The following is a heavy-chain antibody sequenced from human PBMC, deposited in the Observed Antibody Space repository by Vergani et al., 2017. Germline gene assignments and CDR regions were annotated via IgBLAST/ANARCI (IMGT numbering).Heavy chain of an antibody. V-gene: IGHV3-11*05. CDR3: TSTQDSWGGNINAFDI. D-gene: IGHD6-13*01. Sequence: QVQLVESGGGLVKPGGSLRLSCAASGFTFSDYYMSWIRQAPGKGLEWVSYISSSSSYTNYADTVKGRFTISRDNAKNSLDLQMHSLRAEDTAVYYCTSTQDSWGGNINAFDIWGQGTMVTVSS. CDR1: GFTFSDYY. J-gene: IGHJ3*02. CDR2: ISSSSSYT.